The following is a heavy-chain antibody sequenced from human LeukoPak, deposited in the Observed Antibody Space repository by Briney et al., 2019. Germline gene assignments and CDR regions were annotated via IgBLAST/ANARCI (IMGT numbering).Heavy chain of an antibody. J-gene: IGHJ1*01. CDR1: GFTFSSYV. Sequence: GGSLRLSCAASGFTFSSYVMSWVRQAPGKGLEWVAGISGSGGNTYQPDSLKGRFTVSRDNSKTTVYLQMDSLRAEDTAIYYCAKGWTKYILPSAYFHQWGQGTLVTVSS. D-gene: IGHD3/OR15-3a*01. V-gene: IGHV3-23*01. CDR2: ISGSGGNT. CDR3: AKGWTKYILPSAYFHQ.